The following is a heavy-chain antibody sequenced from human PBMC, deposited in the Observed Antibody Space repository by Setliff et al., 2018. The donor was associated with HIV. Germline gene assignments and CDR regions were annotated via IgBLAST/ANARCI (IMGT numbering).Heavy chain of an antibody. J-gene: IGHJ6*03. Sequence: GGSLRLSCAASGFTFSAHCMDWVRQAPGKGLEWVGRSRNKGNSYTTEYAASVKGRFTISRDDSKKSLYLQMNSLKTEDTAVYYCARGRLLWSGSYYYYYMDVWGKGTTVTVSS. V-gene: IGHV3-72*01. CDR1: GFTFSAHC. D-gene: IGHD3-10*01. CDR2: SRNKGNSYTT. CDR3: ARGRLLWSGSYYYYYMDV.